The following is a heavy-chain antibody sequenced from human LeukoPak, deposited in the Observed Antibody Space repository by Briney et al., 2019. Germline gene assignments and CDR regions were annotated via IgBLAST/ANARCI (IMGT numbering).Heavy chain of an antibody. CDR1: GGSISSSSYY. J-gene: IGHJ1*01. CDR2: IYYSGST. D-gene: IGHD3-22*01. V-gene: IGHV4-39*01. Sequence: SETLSLTCTVSGGSISSSSYYWGWIRQPPGKGLEWIGSIYYSGSTYCNPSLKSRVTISVDTSKNQFSLKLSSVTAADTAVYYCASQRGCYQMGKYFQHWGQGTLVTVSS. CDR3: ASQRGCYQMGKYFQH.